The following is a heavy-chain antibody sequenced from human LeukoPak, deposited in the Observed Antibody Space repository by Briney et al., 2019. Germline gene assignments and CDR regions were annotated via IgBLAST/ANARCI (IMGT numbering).Heavy chain of an antibody. CDR3: AREGYSSSWYYYFDY. Sequence: PGGSLRLSCAASGFAFSSYAMHWVRQAPGKGLEWVAVISYDGSNKYYADSVKGRFTISRDNSKNTLYLQMNSLRAEDTAVYYCAREGYSSSWYYYFDYWGQGILVTVSS. J-gene: IGHJ4*02. CDR1: GFAFSSYA. V-gene: IGHV3-30-3*01. CDR2: ISYDGSNK. D-gene: IGHD6-13*01.